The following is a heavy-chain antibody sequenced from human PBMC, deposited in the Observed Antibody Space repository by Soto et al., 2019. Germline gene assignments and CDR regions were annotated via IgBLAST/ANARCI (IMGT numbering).Heavy chain of an antibody. D-gene: IGHD3-3*01. CDR1: GFTFSSYT. CDR3: ARMRGYIRDMDV. CDR2: VSTSSIDI. Sequence: EVRLVASGGGLVKPGGSLRLSCAASGFTFSSYTMNWVRQPPGKGLEWVSSVSTSSIDIFYADSVKGRFTISRDNAKNSLYLQMNSLTAEDTAVYYCARMRGYIRDMDVWGKGTTVTVSS. J-gene: IGHJ6*03. V-gene: IGHV3-21*01.